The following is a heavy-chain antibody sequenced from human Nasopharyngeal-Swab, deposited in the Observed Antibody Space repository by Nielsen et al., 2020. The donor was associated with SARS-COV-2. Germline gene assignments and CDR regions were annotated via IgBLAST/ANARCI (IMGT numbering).Heavy chain of an antibody. CDR2: IIPIFGTA. CDR1: GGTFSSYA. J-gene: IGHJ6*03. Sequence: SVRVSCKASGGTFSSYAISWVRQAPGQGLEWMGGIIPIFGTANYAQKFQGRVTITADESTSTAYMELSSLRSEDTAVYYCARLPGIAAAGRERYYYYMDVWGKGTTVTVSS. V-gene: IGHV1-69*13. CDR3: ARLPGIAAAGRERYYYYMDV. D-gene: IGHD6-13*01.